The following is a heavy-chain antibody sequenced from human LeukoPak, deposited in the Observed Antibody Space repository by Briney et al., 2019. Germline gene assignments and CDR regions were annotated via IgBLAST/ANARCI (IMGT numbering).Heavy chain of an antibody. CDR2: FSSNCVST. D-gene: IGHD2-2*01. J-gene: IGHJ5*02. CDR1: GFTFSSYA. V-gene: IGHV3-23*01. Sequence: GGSQRLSCAASGFTFSSYAMSGPRQAPRKGVEGVSTFSSNCVSTYYADSLTGRSNISSDTSKTTLYLQMNTLRVEDSALYYCARRSYCSSSSCFFDPWGQGTLVTVSS. CDR3: ARRSYCSSSSCFFDP.